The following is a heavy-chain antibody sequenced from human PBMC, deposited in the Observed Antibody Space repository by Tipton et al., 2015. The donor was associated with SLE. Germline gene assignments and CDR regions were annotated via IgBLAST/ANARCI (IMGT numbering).Heavy chain of an antibody. D-gene: IGHD1-26*01. CDR1: GDSINSGRYH. Sequence: TLSLTCSVSGDSINSGRYHWTWIRQPAGKRLEWIGRVYIFGSTIYHPSLGSRVTISVDTSKNQFSLKLTSVTAADTAVYFCARGQVGPLRFDPWGQGTLVTVS. CDR3: ARGQVGPLRFDP. J-gene: IGHJ5*02. V-gene: IGHV4-61*02. CDR2: VYIFGST.